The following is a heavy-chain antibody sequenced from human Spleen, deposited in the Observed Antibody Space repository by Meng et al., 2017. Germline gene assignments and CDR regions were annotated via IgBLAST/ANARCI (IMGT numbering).Heavy chain of an antibody. CDR1: GFTFSSYA. CDR3: AKSDSGSGSYYISVY. Sequence: GGSLRLSCAASGFTFSSYAMSWVRQAPGNGLEWVSVIYSGGNTYYADSVKGRFTISRDNSKNTVFLQINSLRVEDTAVYYCAKSDSGSGSYYISVYWGQGTLVTVSS. J-gene: IGHJ4*02. D-gene: IGHD3-10*01. V-gene: IGHV3-23*03. CDR2: IYSGGNT.